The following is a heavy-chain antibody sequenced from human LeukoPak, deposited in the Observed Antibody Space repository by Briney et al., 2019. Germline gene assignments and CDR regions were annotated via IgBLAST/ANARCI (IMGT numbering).Heavy chain of an antibody. CDR1: GFTFSSYG. J-gene: IGHJ4*02. CDR3: AKDLQTIAARTSFDY. CDR2: ISYDGSNK. Sequence: GGSLRLSCAASGFTFSSYGMHWVRQAPGKGLEWVAVISYDGSNKYYADSVKGRFTISRDNSKNTLYLQMNSLRAEDKAVYYCAKDLQTIAARTSFDYWGQGTLVTVSS. V-gene: IGHV3-30*18. D-gene: IGHD6-6*01.